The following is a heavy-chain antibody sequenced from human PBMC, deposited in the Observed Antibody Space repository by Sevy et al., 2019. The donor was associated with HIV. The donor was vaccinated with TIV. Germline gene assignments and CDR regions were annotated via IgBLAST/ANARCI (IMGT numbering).Heavy chain of an antibody. CDR3: ARGFPESYTVVTPFDY. D-gene: IGHD2-15*01. CDR2: ISYDGSNK. CDR1: GFTFSSYA. V-gene: IGHV3-30-3*01. J-gene: IGHJ4*02. Sequence: GGSLRLSCAASGFTFSSYAMHWVRQAPGKGLEWVAVISYDGSNKYYADSVKGRFTISRDNSKNTLYLQMNSLRAEDTAVYYCARGFPESYTVVTPFDYWGQGTLVTVS.